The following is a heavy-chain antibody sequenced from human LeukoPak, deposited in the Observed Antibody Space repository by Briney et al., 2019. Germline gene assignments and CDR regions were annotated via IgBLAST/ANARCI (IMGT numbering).Heavy chain of an antibody. Sequence: GGSLRLSCAASGFTFSGYGMHWVRQAPGKGLEWVAVIWYDGSNKYYADSVKGRFTISRDNAKNSLYLQMNSLRAEDTALYHCARGAPAYDSSGYYYYYYGMDVWGQGTTVTVSS. CDR3: ARGAPAYDSSGYYYYYYGMDV. V-gene: IGHV3-33*01. CDR1: GFTFSGYG. D-gene: IGHD3-22*01. J-gene: IGHJ6*02. CDR2: IWYDGSNK.